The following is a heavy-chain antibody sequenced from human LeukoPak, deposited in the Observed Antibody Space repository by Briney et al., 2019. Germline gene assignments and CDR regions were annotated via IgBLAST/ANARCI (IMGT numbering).Heavy chain of an antibody. CDR2: VYTSGST. J-gene: IGHJ4*02. V-gene: IGHV4-4*07. CDR3: ARDSITYYYGSEAV. Sequence: SETLSLTCSVSGGSISGYYWTWIRQPAGKGLEWIGRVYTSGSTHYNPSLKTRLTMPVDTSKNQFSLKLSSVTAADTAVYYCARDSITYYYGSEAVWGQGTLVTVSS. CDR1: GGSISGYY. D-gene: IGHD3-10*01.